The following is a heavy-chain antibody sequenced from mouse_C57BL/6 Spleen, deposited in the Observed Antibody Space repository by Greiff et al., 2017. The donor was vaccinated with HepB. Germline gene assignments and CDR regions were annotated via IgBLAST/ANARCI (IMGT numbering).Heavy chain of an antibody. CDR3: ARVGIYYYGSSNLLMDY. CDR2: INYDGSST. Sequence: EVKLVESEGGLVQPGSSMKLSCTASGFTFSDYYMAWVRQVPEKGLEWVANINYDGSSTYYLDSLKSRFIISRDNAKNILYLQMSSLKSEDTATYYCARVGIYYYGSSNLLMDYWGQGTSVTVSS. D-gene: IGHD1-1*01. V-gene: IGHV5-16*01. CDR1: GFTFSDYY. J-gene: IGHJ4*01.